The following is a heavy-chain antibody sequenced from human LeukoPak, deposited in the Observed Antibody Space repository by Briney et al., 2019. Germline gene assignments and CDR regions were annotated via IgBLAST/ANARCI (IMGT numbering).Heavy chain of an antibody. V-gene: IGHV1-8*01. CDR3: ARVGKGGCSSTSCPRKYNWFDP. CDR1: GYTFTSYD. D-gene: IGHD2-2*01. Sequence: ASVKVSCKASGYTFTSYDINWVRQATGQGLEWMGWMNPNSGNTGYAQKFQGRVTMTRDTSISTAYMELSRLRSDDTAVYYCARVGKGGCSSTSCPRKYNWFDPWGQGTLVTVSS. CDR2: MNPNSGNT. J-gene: IGHJ5*02.